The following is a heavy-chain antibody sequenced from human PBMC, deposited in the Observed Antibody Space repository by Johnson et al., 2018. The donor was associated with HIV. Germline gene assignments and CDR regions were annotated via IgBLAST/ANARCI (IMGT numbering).Heavy chain of an antibody. CDR3: VKGIDSSSWYAFDI. Sequence: QVQLVESGGGVVQPGRSLRLSCAASGFTFNSYGMHWVRQAPGKGLEWVAVIWYDGSNKYYADSVKGRFTISRDNSKNTLYLQMNSLRAEDTAVYYCVKGIDSSSWYAFDIWSQGTMVTVSS. V-gene: IGHV3-33*06. J-gene: IGHJ3*02. CDR1: GFTFNSYG. CDR2: IWYDGSNK. D-gene: IGHD6-13*01.